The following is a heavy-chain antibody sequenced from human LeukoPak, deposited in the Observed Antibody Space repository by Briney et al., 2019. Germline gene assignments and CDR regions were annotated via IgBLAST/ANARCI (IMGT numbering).Heavy chain of an antibody. D-gene: IGHD3-10*01. CDR3: ARGYGSGSRHNWFDP. CDR2: IYPGDSDT. V-gene: IGHV5-51*01. Sequence: GGSLEISCKGSGYRFTSYWIGGVRQMPGKGLEGMGIIYPGDSDTRYSPSFQGQVTISADKSISTAYLQWSSLKASDTAIYYCARGYGSGSRHNWFDPWGQGTLVTVSS. CDR1: GYRFTSYW. J-gene: IGHJ5*02.